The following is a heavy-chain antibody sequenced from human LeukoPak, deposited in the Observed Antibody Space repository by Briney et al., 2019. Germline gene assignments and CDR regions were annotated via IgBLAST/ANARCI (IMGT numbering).Heavy chain of an antibody. D-gene: IGHD2-15*01. CDR3: ARGRYCSGGSCLLINWFDP. V-gene: IGHV3-74*01. J-gene: IGHJ5*02. CDR1: GFTFSSYW. CDR2: INSDGSST. Sequence: GGSLRLSCAASGFTFSSYWMHWVRQAPGKGLVWVSRINSDGSSTSYADSVEGRFTISRDNAKNTLYLQMNSLRAEDTAVYYCARGRYCSGGSCLLINWFDPWGQGTLVTVSS.